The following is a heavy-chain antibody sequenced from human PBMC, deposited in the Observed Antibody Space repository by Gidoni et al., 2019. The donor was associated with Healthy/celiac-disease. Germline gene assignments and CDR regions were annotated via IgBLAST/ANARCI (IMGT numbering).Heavy chain of an antibody. J-gene: IGHJ5*02. D-gene: IGHD3-10*01. CDR1: GFTFRNSW. CDR2: IKSKTDGGTT. CDR3: TTYGGITMVRGKRFDP. V-gene: IGHV3-15*01. Sequence: EVQLVESGGGLVKPGGSLRLSCAASGFTFRNSWLSWVRQAPGKGLEWVGRIKSKTDGGTTDYAAPVKGRFTISRDDSKNTLYLQMNSLKTEDTAVYYCTTYGGITMVRGKRFDPWGQGTLVTVSS.